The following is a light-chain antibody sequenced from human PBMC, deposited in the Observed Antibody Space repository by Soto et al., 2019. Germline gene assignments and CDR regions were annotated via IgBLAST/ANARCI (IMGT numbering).Light chain of an antibody. CDR1: QDISNN. J-gene: IGKJ1*01. Sequence: DIQMTQSPPSLSASVGERVTITCRAGQDISNNLAWYQQKPGKVPKLLIYTASTLQSGVPSRFSGSGSGTDFALAIASRQPEDVATEYYQEYNSGPWTFGEGTKVEIK. CDR2: TAS. V-gene: IGKV1-27*01. CDR3: QEYNSGPWT.